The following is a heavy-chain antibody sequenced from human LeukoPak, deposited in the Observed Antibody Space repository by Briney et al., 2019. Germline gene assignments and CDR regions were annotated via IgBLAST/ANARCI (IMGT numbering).Heavy chain of an antibody. CDR1: GYTFTSYG. CDR3: ARDMGDPLPYYFDY. J-gene: IGHJ4*02. CDR2: ISAYNGNT. V-gene: IGHV1-18*01. D-gene: IGHD3-16*01. Sequence: ASVKVSCKASGYTFTSYGISRVRQAPGQGLEWMGWISAYNGNTNYAQKLQGRVTMTTDTSTSTAYMELRSLRSDDTAVYYCARDMGDPLPYYFDYWGQGTLVTVSS.